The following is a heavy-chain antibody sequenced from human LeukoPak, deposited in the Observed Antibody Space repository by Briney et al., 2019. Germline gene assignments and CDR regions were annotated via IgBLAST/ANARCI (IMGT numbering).Heavy chain of an antibody. CDR3: ARDPAPRVGATTYYYYGMDV. D-gene: IGHD1-26*01. V-gene: IGHV1-46*01. J-gene: IGHJ6*02. Sequence: ASVKVSCKASGYTFTSYYMHWVRQAPGQGLEWMGIINPSGGSTSYAQKFQGRVTMTRDMSTSTVYMELSSLRSEDTAVYYCARDPAPRVGATTYYYYGMDVWGQGTTVTVSS. CDR2: INPSGGST. CDR1: GYTFTSYY.